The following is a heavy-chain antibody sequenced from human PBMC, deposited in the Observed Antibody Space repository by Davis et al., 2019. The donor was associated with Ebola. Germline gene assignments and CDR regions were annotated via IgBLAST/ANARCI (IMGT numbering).Heavy chain of an antibody. CDR1: GYSFMTYW. J-gene: IGHJ4*02. CDR3: ARQGTTSWDS. D-gene: IGHD2-2*01. CDR2: IFPDDSDA. Sequence: GESLKISCQGSGYSFMTYWIGWVRQMPGKGLEWMGFIFPDDSDATYSPSFQGQVTFSVDKSIRTAYLHWNSLKASDTTTYYCARQGTTSWDSWGQGTLVTVSS. V-gene: IGHV5-51*01.